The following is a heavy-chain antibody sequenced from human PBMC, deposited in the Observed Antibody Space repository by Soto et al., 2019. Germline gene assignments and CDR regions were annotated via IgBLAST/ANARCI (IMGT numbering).Heavy chain of an antibody. J-gene: IGHJ4*02. D-gene: IGHD6-19*01. V-gene: IGHV4-31*03. CDR3: ARGPGSGWYDY. CDR2: IYYSGST. CDR1: GGSISSDTYY. Sequence: QVQLQESGPGLVKPSQTLSLTCTVSGGSISSDTYYWSWIRQHPGKGLEWIRYIYYSGSTNYNPSLKSRITISVDTSKNQFSLKLSSVPAADTAVYYCARGPGSGWYDYWGQGTLVTVSS.